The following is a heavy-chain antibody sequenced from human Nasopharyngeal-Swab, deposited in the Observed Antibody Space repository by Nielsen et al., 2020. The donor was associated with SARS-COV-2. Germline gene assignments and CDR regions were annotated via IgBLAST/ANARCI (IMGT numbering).Heavy chain of an antibody. CDR2: IYTSGST. Sequence: SETLSLTCTVSSGSISSYYWSWIRQPAGKGLEWIGRIYTSGSTNYNPSLKSRVTMSVDTSKNQFSLKLSSVTAADTAVYYCARSTQYYYDSSGSMWKYYFDYWGQGTLVTVSS. V-gene: IGHV4-4*07. D-gene: IGHD3-22*01. CDR3: ARSTQYYYDSSGSMWKYYFDY. CDR1: SGSISSYY. J-gene: IGHJ4*02.